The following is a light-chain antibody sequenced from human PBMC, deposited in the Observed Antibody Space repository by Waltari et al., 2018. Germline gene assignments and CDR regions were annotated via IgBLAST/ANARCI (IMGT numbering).Light chain of an antibody. CDR2: AGS. CDR1: QGVRND. V-gene: IGKV1-6*01. CDR3: LQDYFYPWT. Sequence: QMTQSPSSLSASVGDNVTITCRASQGVRNDLAWYQQKPGRAPKLLIFAGSTLKSGVPSGFSGSGSDTDFTLTINSLQPEDFATYFCLQDYFYPWTFGRGTTVEIK. J-gene: IGKJ1*01.